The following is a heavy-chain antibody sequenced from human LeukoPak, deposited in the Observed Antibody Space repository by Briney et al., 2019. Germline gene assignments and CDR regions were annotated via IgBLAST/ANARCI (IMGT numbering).Heavy chain of an antibody. J-gene: IGHJ4*02. CDR1: GYTFTTYA. CDR3: AKSLTGYYYFDY. D-gene: IGHD3-9*01. Sequence: ASVKVSCKASGYTFTTYAIHWVRQAPGQGLEWMGWINAANGDARYSQKFQGRVTITRDTSASTAYMELNSLRSEDTAVFYCAKSLTGYYYFDYWGQGTLVTVSS. CDR2: INAANGDA. V-gene: IGHV1-3*01.